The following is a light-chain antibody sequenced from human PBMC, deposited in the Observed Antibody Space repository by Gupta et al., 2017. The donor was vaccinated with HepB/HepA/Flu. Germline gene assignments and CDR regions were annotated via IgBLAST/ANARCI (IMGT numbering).Light chain of an antibody. J-gene: IGLJ2*01. Sequence: QSVLTQPPSASATPGQRVTISCSGSNSNIGSNTVNWYQQLPGTAPKLLIYRNNQRPSGVPDRFSGSKSGTSASLTISGLQSEDEADYYCAAWDDSLNGHVVFGGGTKLTVL. V-gene: IGLV1-44*01. CDR3: AAWDDSLNGHVV. CDR1: NSNIGSNT. CDR2: RNN.